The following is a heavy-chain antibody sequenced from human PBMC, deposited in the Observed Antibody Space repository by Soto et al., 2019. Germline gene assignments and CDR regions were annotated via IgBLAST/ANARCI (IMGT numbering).Heavy chain of an antibody. CDR2: IYYSGST. D-gene: IGHD3-22*01. Sequence: PSETLSLTCTVSGGSISSGDYYWSWIRQPPGKGLEWIGYIYYSGSTYYNPSLKSRVTISVDTSKNQFSLKLSSVTAADTAVYYCAGRKVYDSSGLNAFDIWGQGTMVTVSS. CDR3: AGRKVYDSSGLNAFDI. CDR1: GGSISSGDYY. V-gene: IGHV4-30-4*01. J-gene: IGHJ3*02.